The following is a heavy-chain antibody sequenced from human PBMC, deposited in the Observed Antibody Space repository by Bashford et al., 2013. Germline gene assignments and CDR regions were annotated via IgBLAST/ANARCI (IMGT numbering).Heavy chain of an antibody. Sequence: GGSLRLSCTASGFTFSSSWMSWSARLREGLEWVANINEDGSVKNYVDSVKGRFTISRDDAKNTVYLQMNSLRAEDTAVYYCARHPPDEYYYDGSGYHPVQHWGQGTLVTVSS. J-gene: IGHJ1*01. CDR1: GFTFSSSW. D-gene: IGHD3-22*01. CDR2: INEDGSVK. CDR3: ARHPPDEYYYDGSGYHPVQH. V-gene: IGHV3-7*03.